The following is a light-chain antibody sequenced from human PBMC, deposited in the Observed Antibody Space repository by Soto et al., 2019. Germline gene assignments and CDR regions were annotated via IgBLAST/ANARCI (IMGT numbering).Light chain of an antibody. CDR1: QSISRY. CDR2: SAS. CDR3: QQSYRGPFT. J-gene: IGKJ3*01. V-gene: IGKV1-39*01. Sequence: DIQMTQSPSSLSASVGDRVTVTCRAGQSISRYLNWYQQRPGKAPNLLIYSASSLSTGVASRFSGSGSGTDFTLAITNLQPEDFATYCIQQSYRGPFTFGPGPKVD.